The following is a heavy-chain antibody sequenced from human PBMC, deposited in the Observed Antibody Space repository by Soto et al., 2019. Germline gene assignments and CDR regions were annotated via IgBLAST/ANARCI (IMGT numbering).Heavy chain of an antibody. V-gene: IGHV3-30*18. D-gene: IGHD4-17*01. Sequence: QVQLVESGGGVVQPGRSLRLSCAASGFTFSSYGMHWVRQARGKGLEWVAVISYDGSNKYYADSVKGRFTISRDNSKNTLYLQMNSLRAEDTAVYYCAKYGESDAFDIWGQGTMVTVSS. J-gene: IGHJ3*02. CDR1: GFTFSSYG. CDR2: ISYDGSNK. CDR3: AKYGESDAFDI.